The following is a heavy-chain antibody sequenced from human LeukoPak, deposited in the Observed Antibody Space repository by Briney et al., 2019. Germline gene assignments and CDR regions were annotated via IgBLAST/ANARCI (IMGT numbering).Heavy chain of an antibody. J-gene: IGHJ4*02. CDR1: GGTFSSYA. CDR3: AREYYDILTGSLDY. V-gene: IGHV1-2*02. D-gene: IGHD3-9*01. CDR2: INPHSGGT. Sequence: GSSVKVSCKASGGTFSSYAISWVRQAPGQGLEWMGWINPHSGGTKFAQKFQGRVTMTRDTSISTAYMEVSRLRSDDAAVYYCAREYYDILTGSLDYWGQGTLVTVSS.